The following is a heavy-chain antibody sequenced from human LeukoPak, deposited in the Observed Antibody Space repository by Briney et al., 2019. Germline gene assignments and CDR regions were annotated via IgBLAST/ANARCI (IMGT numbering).Heavy chain of an antibody. CDR3: ARETYYYDSSGYSHFDY. Sequence: GGSLRLSCAASGFTFSSFAMHWVRQAPGKGLEWVAVISYDGSNKKYADSVKGRFTISRDNPKNTVYLQMNSVRAEDTAVYYCARETYYYDSSGYSHFDYWGQGTLVTVSS. CDR1: GFTFSSFA. D-gene: IGHD3-22*01. V-gene: IGHV3-30*04. J-gene: IGHJ4*02. CDR2: ISYDGSNK.